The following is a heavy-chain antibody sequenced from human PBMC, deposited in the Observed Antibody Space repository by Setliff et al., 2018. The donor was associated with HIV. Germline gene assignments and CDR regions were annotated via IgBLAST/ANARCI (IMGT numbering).Heavy chain of an antibody. V-gene: IGHV4-39*01. J-gene: IGHJ4*01. D-gene: IGHD1-26*01. Sequence: SGTLSLTCAVSGVSVNNDDDYWGWIRQPPGKGLEWIAIIHQSGTAHKRPSLKSRVTISIDTSENLFSLKLSGVTAADTAIYYCARQVGEGKWYLDSWGHGTLVTVSS. CDR1: GVSVNNDDDY. CDR2: IHQSGTA. CDR3: ARQVGEGKWYLDS.